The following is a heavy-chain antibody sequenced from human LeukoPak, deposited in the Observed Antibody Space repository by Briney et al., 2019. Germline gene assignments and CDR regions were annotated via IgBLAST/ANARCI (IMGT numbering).Heavy chain of an antibody. V-gene: IGHV4-34*01. J-gene: IGHJ5*02. D-gene: IGHD3-10*01. Sequence: SETLSLTCAVYGGSFSGYYWSWIRQPPGKGLEWIGEINHSGSTNYNPSLKSRVTISVDTSKNQFSLKLSSVTAADTAVYYCARHLLLWFGEWKNWFDPWGQGTLVTVSS. CDR1: GGSFSGYY. CDR2: INHSGST. CDR3: ARHLLLWFGEWKNWFDP.